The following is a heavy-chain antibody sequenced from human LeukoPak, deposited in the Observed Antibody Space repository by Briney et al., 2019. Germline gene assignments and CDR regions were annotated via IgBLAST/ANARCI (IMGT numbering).Heavy chain of an antibody. CDR1: GFTLAANP. J-gene: IGHJ4*02. V-gene: IGHV3-23*01. D-gene: IGHD6-13*01. Sequence: GGSLRLSCAASGFTLAANPWSGVARVPGKGWEWVSAISGSGGSTYYADSVKGRFTISRDNSKNTLYLQMNSLRAEDTAVYYCAKVRWYYFDYWGQGTLVTVSS. CDR3: AKVRWYYFDY. CDR2: ISGSGGST.